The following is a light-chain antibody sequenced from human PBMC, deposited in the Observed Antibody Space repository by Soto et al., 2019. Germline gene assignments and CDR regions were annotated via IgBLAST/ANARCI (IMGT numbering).Light chain of an antibody. J-gene: IGKJ3*01. CDR3: QQYNNWPLT. CDR2: GAS. CDR1: QSVSSN. Sequence: EIVMTQSPATLSVSPGERATFSCRASQSVSSNLAWYQQKPGQAPRLLIDGASTRATGIPARFSGSGSGTEFTLTITSLQSEDFAVYYCQQYNNWPLTFGPGTKVDIK. V-gene: IGKV3-15*01.